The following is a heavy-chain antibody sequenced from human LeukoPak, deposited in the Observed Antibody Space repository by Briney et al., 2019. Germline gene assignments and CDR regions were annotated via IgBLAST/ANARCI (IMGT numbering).Heavy chain of an antibody. CDR3: PRGGGHQPTYYQYLDV. J-gene: IGHJ6*03. V-gene: IGHV3-53*01. CDR1: GFTVSNSY. CDR2: TYSAGFT. D-gene: IGHD1-14*01. Sequence: GGSLRLSCAAAGFTVSNSYMTRVRQAPDKGLEWVSLTYSAGFTYYPDSVKGRFTISRDIAKNTVFLQMNSLRVEDTAAYYWPRGGGHQPTYYQYLDVWGKGTTVTVSS.